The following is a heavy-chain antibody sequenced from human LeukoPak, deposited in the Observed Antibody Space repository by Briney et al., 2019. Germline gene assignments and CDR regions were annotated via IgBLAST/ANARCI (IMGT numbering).Heavy chain of an antibody. V-gene: IGHV1-8*03. CDR1: GYTFTSFD. Sequence: ASVTVSFKTSGYTFTSFDINWVRHTTGHGPEWMGWVNCDNENTRFSRKFQGRVAITRDTSTRTVYLELNNLSSDDTAMYYCTRGPFLNGNAYNWFDPWGQGTLVTVSS. CDR2: VNCDNENT. CDR3: TRGPFLNGNAYNWFDP. J-gene: IGHJ5*02. D-gene: IGHD1-20*01.